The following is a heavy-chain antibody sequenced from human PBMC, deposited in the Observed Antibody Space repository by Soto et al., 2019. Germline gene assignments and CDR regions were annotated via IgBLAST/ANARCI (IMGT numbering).Heavy chain of an antibody. CDR2: ISPNSGGT. CDR1: GYTFTGYY. CDR3: GRERSGELVVFY. D-gene: IGHD1-7*01. Sequence: QVQLVQSGAEVKKSGASVKVSCKASGYTFTGYYIHWVRQAPGQGLEWMGEISPNSGGTKYAQKFQGRVTMTRDTSISTVYMELSNLSPDDTAVYYCGRERSGELVVFYWGQGTLVTVYS. V-gene: IGHV1-2*02. J-gene: IGHJ4*02.